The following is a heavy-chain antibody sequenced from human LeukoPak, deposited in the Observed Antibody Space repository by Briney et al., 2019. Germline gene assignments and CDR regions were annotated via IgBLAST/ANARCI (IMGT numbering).Heavy chain of an antibody. V-gene: IGHV4-4*07. D-gene: IGHD2-21*01. CDR3: ARASATLLQTRYFDY. CDR1: GGSISSYY. J-gene: IGHJ4*02. CDR2: IYTSGST. Sequence: SETLSLTCTVSGGSISSYYWSWIRQPAGKGLEWIGRIYTSGSTNYNPSLKSRVTISVDTSKNQFSLKLSSVTAADTAVYYCARASATLLQTRYFDYWGQGTLVTVSS.